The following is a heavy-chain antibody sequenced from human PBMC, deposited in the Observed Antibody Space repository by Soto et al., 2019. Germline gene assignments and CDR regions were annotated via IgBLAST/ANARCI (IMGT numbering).Heavy chain of an antibody. CDR2: VRQDGSEK. V-gene: IGHV3-7*03. CDR3: ARDSVRGYYDSSGYFTALDY. CDR1: GFNFSSYW. D-gene: IGHD3-22*01. Sequence: GGPLRPSCKASGFNFSSYWKSWVRQAPRKGLECVANVRQDGSEKYYVDPVKGGFTISRDNAKNSLYLQTNSLRAEDTAVYYCARDSVRGYYDSSGYFTALDYWGQGALGTVSS. J-gene: IGHJ4*02.